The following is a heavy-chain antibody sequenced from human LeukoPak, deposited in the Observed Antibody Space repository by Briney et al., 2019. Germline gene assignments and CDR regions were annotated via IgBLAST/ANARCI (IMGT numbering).Heavy chain of an antibody. CDR2: ISGSGDNT. CDR1: GFTFSSYA. Sequence: GGSLRLSCAASGFTFSSYAMGWVRQAPGKGLEWVSAISGSGDNTYYADSVKGRFTISRDNSKNTLYLQMNILRAEDTAVYYCAKDRVITMYAFDIWGQGTMVTVSS. CDR3: AKDRVITMYAFDI. D-gene: IGHD3-10*02. J-gene: IGHJ3*02. V-gene: IGHV3-23*01.